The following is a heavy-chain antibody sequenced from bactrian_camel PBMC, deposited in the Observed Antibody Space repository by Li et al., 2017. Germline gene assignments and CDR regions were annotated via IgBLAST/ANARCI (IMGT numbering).Heavy chain of an antibody. CDR3: AADPSYGGLGDVYTY. J-gene: IGHJ4*01. Sequence: HVQLVESGGGSMQAGESLKLSCAASGGTTSGLTIREVCMGWFRQAPDKEREAVAVLDSDGITKYSDSVKGRFIISKHNAKNTLFLQMNSLKPEDTAMYYCAADPSYGGLGDVYTYWGQGTQVTVS. CDR1: GGTTSGLTIREVC. D-gene: IGHD5*01. CDR2: LDSDGIT. V-gene: IGHV3S53*01.